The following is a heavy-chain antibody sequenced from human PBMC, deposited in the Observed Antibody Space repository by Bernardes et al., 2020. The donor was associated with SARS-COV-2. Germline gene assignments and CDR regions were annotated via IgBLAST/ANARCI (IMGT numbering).Heavy chain of an antibody. Sequence: SETLSLTCTVSGASISSYYWSWIRQPAWKGLEWIGRIYTSGSTNYNPSLKSRVTMSVDTSKNQVSLRLSSLTAADTAMYYCARQPRWPHVGAFDIWGQGTLVTVSS. CDR3: ARQPRWPHVGAFDI. CDR2: IYTSGST. CDR1: GASISSYY. V-gene: IGHV4-4*07. J-gene: IGHJ3*02.